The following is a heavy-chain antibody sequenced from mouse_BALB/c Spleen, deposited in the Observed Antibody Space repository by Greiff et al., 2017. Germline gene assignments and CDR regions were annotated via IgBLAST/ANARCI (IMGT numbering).Heavy chain of an antibody. CDR2: ISTYYGDA. D-gene: IGHD3-2*02. J-gene: IGHJ2*01. CDR1: GYTFTDYA. V-gene: IGHV1S137*01. CDR3: ARKSGGYFDY. Sequence: VQLQQSGAELVRPGVSVKISCKGSGYTFTDYAMHWVKQSHAKSLEWIGVISTYYGDASYNQKFKGKATMTVDKSSSTAYMELARLTSEDSAIYYCARKSGGYFDYWGQGTTLTVSS.